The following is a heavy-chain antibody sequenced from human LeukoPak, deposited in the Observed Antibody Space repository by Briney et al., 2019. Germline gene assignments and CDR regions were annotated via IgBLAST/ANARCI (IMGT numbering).Heavy chain of an antibody. CDR2: ISSSSSYI. Sequence: GGTLRLSCAASGFTFSSYSMNWVRQAPGKGLEWVSSISSSSSYIYYADSVKGRFTISRDNAKNSLYLQMNSLRAEDTAVYYCARVAQWLVLRHWGQGNLVTVSS. D-gene: IGHD6-19*01. V-gene: IGHV3-21*01. J-gene: IGHJ1*01. CDR1: GFTFSSYS. CDR3: ARVAQWLVLRH.